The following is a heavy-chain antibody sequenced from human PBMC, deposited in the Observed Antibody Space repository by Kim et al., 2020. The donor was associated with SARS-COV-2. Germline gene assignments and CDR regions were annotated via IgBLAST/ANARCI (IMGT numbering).Heavy chain of an antibody. J-gene: IGHJ4*02. CDR3: ARESSGYPNQDFDY. Sequence: GGSLRLSCAASGFTFSTHWMHWVRQAPGKGLVWVSRINSDGSSTSYADSVKGRFTTSRDNAKNTLYLQMNSLRAEDTAVYYCARESSGYPNQDFDYWGQGTLVTVSS. D-gene: IGHD3-22*01. CDR2: INSDGSST. CDR1: GFTFSTHW. V-gene: IGHV3-74*01.